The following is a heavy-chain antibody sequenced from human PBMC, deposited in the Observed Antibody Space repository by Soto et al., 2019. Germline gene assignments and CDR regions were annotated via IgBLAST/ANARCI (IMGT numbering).Heavy chain of an antibody. J-gene: IGHJ4*02. V-gene: IGHV1-18*01. D-gene: IGHD3-3*01. CDR2: ISAYNGNT. CDR1: GYTFTSYG. Sequence: ASVKVSCKASGYTFTSYGISWVRQAPGQGLEWMGWISAYNGNTNYAQKLQGRVTMTTDTSTSTAYMELRSLRSDDTAVYYCARDLSFGVVIIRQFDYWGQGTLVTVSS. CDR3: ARDLSFGVVIIRQFDY.